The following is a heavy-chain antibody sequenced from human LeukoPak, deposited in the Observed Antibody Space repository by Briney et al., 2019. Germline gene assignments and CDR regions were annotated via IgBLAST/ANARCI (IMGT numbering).Heavy chain of an antibody. J-gene: IGHJ4*02. CDR3: AKDSLYDFWSGSFGSRGEAFDY. V-gene: IGHV3-30-3*01. Sequence: GRSLRLSCAASAFTFSTYAMHWVRQAPGKGLEWVAVISYDGHNKYYADSVKGRFTISRDNSKNTLYLQMNSLRAEDTAVYYCAKDSLYDFWSGSFGSRGEAFDYWGQGTLVTVSS. CDR1: AFTFSTYA. CDR2: ISYDGHNK. D-gene: IGHD3-3*01.